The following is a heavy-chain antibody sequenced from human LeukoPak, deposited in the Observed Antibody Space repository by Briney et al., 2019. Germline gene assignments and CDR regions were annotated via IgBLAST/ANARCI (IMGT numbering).Heavy chain of an antibody. J-gene: IGHJ4*02. Sequence: SETLSLTCTVSGGSISSYYWSWIRQPPGKGLEWIGYIYYSGSTNYNPSLKSRVTISVDTSKNQFSLKLSSVTAADTAVYYCARAQVYSSSWYPSFDYWGQGTLVTVSS. D-gene: IGHD6-13*01. CDR3: ARAQVYSSSWYPSFDY. V-gene: IGHV4-59*08. CDR2: IYYSGST. CDR1: GGSISSYY.